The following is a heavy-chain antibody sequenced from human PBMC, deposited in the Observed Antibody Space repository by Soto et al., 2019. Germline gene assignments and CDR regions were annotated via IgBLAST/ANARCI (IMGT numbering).Heavy chain of an antibody. Sequence: EVQLLESGGGLVQPGGSLRLSCAASGFTFSSYAMTWVRQAPGKGLEWVSAISGSGGSTYYADSVKGRFTISRDNSKNTLYLQMNSLRAEDTAVYYCAKDRVWFGELSAFDYWGQGTLVTVSS. V-gene: IGHV3-23*01. J-gene: IGHJ4*02. CDR2: ISGSGGST. CDR1: GFTFSSYA. D-gene: IGHD3-10*01. CDR3: AKDRVWFGELSAFDY.